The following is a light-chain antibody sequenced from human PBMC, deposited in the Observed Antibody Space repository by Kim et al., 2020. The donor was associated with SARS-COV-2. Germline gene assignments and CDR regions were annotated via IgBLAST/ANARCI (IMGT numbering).Light chain of an antibody. CDR2: DTS. Sequence: GGAVTPPCGASTGAIASGLFPCCFQQKPGPAPRTLIYDTSNKHSWTPARFSGSLLGGKAALTLSGAQPEDEADYYCLLTYSGARKVFGGGTQLTVL. CDR3: LLTYSGARKV. V-gene: IGLV7-46*01. J-gene: IGLJ2*01. CDR1: TGAIASGLF.